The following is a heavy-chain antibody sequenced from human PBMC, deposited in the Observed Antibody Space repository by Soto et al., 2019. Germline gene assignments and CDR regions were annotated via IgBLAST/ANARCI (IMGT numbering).Heavy chain of an antibody. V-gene: IGHV4-34*01. CDR3: ARFSGSYYYAMDV. D-gene: IGHD6-19*01. J-gene: IGHJ6*02. CDR1: GGSFSGYY. CDR2: INHSGVT. Sequence: SSETLSLTCAVYGGSFSGYYWSWIRQPPGKGLEWIGEINHSGVTYYKPSLKRLVTISVDTSKNQFSLQLKSVTAADTALYYCARFSGSYYYAMDVWGQGSTVT.